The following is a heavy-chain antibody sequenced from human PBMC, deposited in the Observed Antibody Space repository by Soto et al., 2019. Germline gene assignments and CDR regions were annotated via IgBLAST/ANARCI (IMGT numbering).Heavy chain of an antibody. CDR1: GDTFSRST. Sequence: QFQLVQSGAEVKKRGSSVKVSCKASGDTFSRSTISWVRQAPGQRLEWMGRIIPVLGVENHAQNFQGRVKLTADKSTSTAYLELSSLKSEDTAIYYCASSTAGVYVFHDWGQGTLVTVSS. CDR3: ASSTAGVYVFHD. CDR2: IIPVLGVE. D-gene: IGHD2-8*01. J-gene: IGHJ4*02. V-gene: IGHV1-69*02.